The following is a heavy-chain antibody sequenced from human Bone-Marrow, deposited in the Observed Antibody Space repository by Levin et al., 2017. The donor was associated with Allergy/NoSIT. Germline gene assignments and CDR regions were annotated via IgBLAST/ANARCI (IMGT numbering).Heavy chain of an antibody. Sequence: PGGSLRLSCKGSGYTFTNYWIGWVRQMPGKGLEWMAILHPGDSNTRYSPSFEGHVTISADTSVSTAYLQWSSLQASDTAMYYCARHDSSVWSEEGPDCWGQGTLVTVSS. V-gene: IGHV5-51*01. D-gene: IGHD6-19*01. CDR2: LHPGDSNT. J-gene: IGHJ4*02. CDR3: ARHDSSVWSEEGPDC. CDR1: GYTFTNYW.